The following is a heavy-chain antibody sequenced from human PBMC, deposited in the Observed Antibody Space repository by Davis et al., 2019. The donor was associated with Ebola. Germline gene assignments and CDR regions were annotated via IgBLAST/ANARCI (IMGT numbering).Heavy chain of an antibody. CDR2: IWYDGSNK. V-gene: IGHV3-33*01. D-gene: IGHD5-18*01. J-gene: IGHJ3*02. CDR1: GFTFSSYG. Sequence: GESLKISCAASGFTFSSYGMHWVRQAPGKGLEWVAVIWYDGSNKYYADSVKGRFTISRDNSKNTLYLQMNSLRAKDTAVYYCARDLKVGYSYGYDAFDIWGQGTMVTVSS. CDR3: ARDLKVGYSYGYDAFDI.